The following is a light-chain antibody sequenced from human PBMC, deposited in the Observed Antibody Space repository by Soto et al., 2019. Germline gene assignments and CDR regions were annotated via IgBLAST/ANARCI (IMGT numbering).Light chain of an antibody. Sequence: QSALTQPASVSGSPGQSITISCTGSSSDIEDYKYVSWYQQHPGKAPKLILYEVNLRPSGVSHRFSGSKSANSASLPISGRQAEDEADYHCSTYPRTGTHVFGPGTKVTVL. J-gene: IGLJ1*01. CDR3: STYPRTGTHV. V-gene: IGLV2-14*01. CDR1: SSDIEDYKY. CDR2: EVN.